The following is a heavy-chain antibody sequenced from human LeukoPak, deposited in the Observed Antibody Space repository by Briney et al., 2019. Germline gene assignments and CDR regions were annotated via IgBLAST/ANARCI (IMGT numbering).Heavy chain of an antibody. D-gene: IGHD6-19*01. Sequence: ASVKVSCKASGYTFTSYAMHWVRQAPGQRLEWMGWINAGNGNTKYSQKFQGRVTITRDTSASTAYMELSSLRSEDTAVYYCARGVAVAGPINWFDTWGQGTLVTVSS. J-gene: IGHJ5*02. CDR1: GYTFTSYA. CDR2: INAGNGNT. CDR3: ARGVAVAGPINWFDT. V-gene: IGHV1-3*01.